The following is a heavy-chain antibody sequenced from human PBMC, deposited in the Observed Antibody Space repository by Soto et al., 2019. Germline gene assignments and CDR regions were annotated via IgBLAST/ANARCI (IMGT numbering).Heavy chain of an antibody. CDR1: GGSISTVGHY. J-gene: IGHJ4*02. V-gene: IGHV4-31*03. D-gene: IGHD1-1*01. Sequence: TLSLTCSVSGGSISTVGHYWTWIRQPPGRGLEWIGSIYHTGSTYYSKSLRSRLTMSVDTSKSQFSLRLSSVTAADTAVYYCARATGTLRSRNCDYWGQGSLVTVSS. CDR3: ARATGTLRSRNCDY. CDR2: IYHTGST.